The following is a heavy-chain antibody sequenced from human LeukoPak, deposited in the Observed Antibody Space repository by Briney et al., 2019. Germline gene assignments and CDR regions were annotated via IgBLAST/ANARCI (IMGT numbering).Heavy chain of an antibody. CDR1: GFTFSSYA. Sequence: PGGSLKLSCAASGFTFSSYAMSWVRQAPGKGLEWVSAISATVGITSYADSVKGRFTISRDNSKNTLYLQMNSLRGEDTAIYFCAKDQSPHCSGDRCYAVDCWGQGTLVTVSS. D-gene: IGHD2-15*01. CDR2: ISATVGIT. J-gene: IGHJ4*02. V-gene: IGHV3-23*01. CDR3: AKDQSPHCSGDRCYAVDC.